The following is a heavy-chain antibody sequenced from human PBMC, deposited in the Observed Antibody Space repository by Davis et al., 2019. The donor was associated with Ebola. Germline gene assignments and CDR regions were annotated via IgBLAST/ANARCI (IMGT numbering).Heavy chain of an antibody. CDR3: ARGSGRYTTNWRPTNWLEP. J-gene: IGHJ5*02. V-gene: IGHV4-34*01. CDR2: VNHSGNT. D-gene: IGHD1-1*01. CDR1: GGSFSGYY. Sequence: PGGSLRLSCGVSGGSFSGYYWTWIRQPPGKGLEWIGEVNHSGNTNYNPSLKGRVTISEDTSKRQVSLTMRSVTAADTALYFWARGSGRYTTNWRPTNWLEPWGQGTLGTLSS.